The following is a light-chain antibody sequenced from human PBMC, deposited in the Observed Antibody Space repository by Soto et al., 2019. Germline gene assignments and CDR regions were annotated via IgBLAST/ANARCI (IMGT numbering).Light chain of an antibody. V-gene: IGLV2-11*01. CDR2: DVS. CDR1: SSDVGGYNY. Sequence: QSVPTQPRSVSGSPGQSVTISCTGTSSDVGGYNYVSWYQQHPGKAPKLMIYDVSKRPSGVPDRFSGSKSGNTASLTISGLQAEDEADYYCCSYAGSYHYVFGTGTKVTVL. J-gene: IGLJ1*01. CDR3: CSYAGSYHYV.